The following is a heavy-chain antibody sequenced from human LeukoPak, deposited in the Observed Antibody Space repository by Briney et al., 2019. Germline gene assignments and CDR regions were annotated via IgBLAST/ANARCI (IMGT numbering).Heavy chain of an antibody. Sequence: PGGTLRLSCAASGFTFSSFGMSWVRQAPGKGLEWVSAISGSGGDTYYADSVKGRFTISRDNSKNTLYLQMNSLRAEDTAVYYCANVDTAMGGYWGQGTLVTVSS. V-gene: IGHV3-23*01. CDR1: GFTFSSFG. D-gene: IGHD5-18*01. J-gene: IGHJ4*02. CDR3: ANVDTAMGGY. CDR2: ISGSGGDT.